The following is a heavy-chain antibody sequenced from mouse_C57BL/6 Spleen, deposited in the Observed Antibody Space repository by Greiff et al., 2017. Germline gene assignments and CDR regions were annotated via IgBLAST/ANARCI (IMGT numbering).Heavy chain of an antibody. J-gene: IGHJ2*01. Sequence: VQLQQPGAELVRPGTSVKLSCKASGYTFTSYWMHWVKQRPGQGLEWIGVIDPSDSYTNYNQKFKGKATLTVDTSSSTAYMQLSSLTSEDSAVYYCARNGHDPLYFDYWGQGTTLTVSS. CDR1: GYTFTSYW. V-gene: IGHV1-59*01. CDR2: IDPSDSYT. D-gene: IGHD6-1*01. CDR3: ARNGHDPLYFDY.